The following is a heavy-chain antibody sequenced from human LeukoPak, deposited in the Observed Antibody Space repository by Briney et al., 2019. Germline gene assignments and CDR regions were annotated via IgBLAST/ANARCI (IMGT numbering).Heavy chain of an antibody. CDR1: GFTFSSYG. J-gene: IGHJ5*02. CDR3: AKDRSRDLVVGYNWFDP. D-gene: IGHD2-15*01. V-gene: IGHV3-30*02. CDR2: IRYDGSNN. Sequence: PGGSLRPSCAASGFTFSSYGMHWVRQAPGKGLEWVAFIRYDGSNNYYTDSVKGRFTISRDNSKNTLYLQMNSLRAEDTAVYYCAKDRSRDLVVGYNWFDPWGQGTLVIVSS.